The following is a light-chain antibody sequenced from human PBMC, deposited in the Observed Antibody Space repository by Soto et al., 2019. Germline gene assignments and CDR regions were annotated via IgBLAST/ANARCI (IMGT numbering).Light chain of an antibody. V-gene: IGLV2-14*01. CDR3: SSYTSSSTLHYV. CDR2: EVS. Sequence: QSVLTHPASVSGSPGQSITISCTGTSSDVGGYNYVSWYQQHPGKAPKLMIYEVSNRPSGVSNRFSGSKSGNTASLTISGLQAGDEADYYCSSYTSSSTLHYVFGTGTKVTVL. J-gene: IGLJ1*01. CDR1: SSDVGGYNY.